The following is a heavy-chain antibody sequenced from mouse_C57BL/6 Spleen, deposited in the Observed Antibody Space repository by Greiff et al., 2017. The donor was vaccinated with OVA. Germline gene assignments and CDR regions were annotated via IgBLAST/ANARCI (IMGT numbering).Heavy chain of an antibody. CDR2: ISGGGGNT. D-gene: IGHD1-1*01. V-gene: IGHV5-9*01. Sequence: DVKLVESGGGLVKPGGSLKLSCAASGFTFSSYTMSWVRQTPEKRLEWVATISGGGGNTYYPDSVKGRFTISRDNAKYTLYLQMSSLRSEDTALYYCARLTTVVLNWYFDVWGTGTTVTVSS. CDR1: GFTFSSYT. CDR3: ARLTTVVLNWYFDV. J-gene: IGHJ1*03.